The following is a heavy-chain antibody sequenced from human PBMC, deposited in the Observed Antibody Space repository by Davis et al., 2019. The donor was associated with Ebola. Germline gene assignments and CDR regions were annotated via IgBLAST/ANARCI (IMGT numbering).Heavy chain of an antibody. V-gene: IGHV4-59*08. D-gene: IGHD1-26*01. CDR2: IYYSGST. CDR3: AQGGSSQGVFDY. Sequence: ESLKISCAASGFPFSSYSMSWIRQPPGKGLEWIGYIYYSGSTNYNPSLKGRVTISVDTSKNQFSLKLSSVTAADTAVYYCAQGGSSQGVFDYWGQGTLVTVSS. CDR1: GFPFSSYS. J-gene: IGHJ4*02.